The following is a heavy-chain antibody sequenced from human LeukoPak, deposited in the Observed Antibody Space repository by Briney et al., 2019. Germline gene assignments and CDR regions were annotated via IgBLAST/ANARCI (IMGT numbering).Heavy chain of an antibody. D-gene: IGHD3-9*01. CDR1: GYTLTNYH. CDR3: PRSLSRDIFGPGAFDI. J-gene: IGHJ3*02. Sequence: AASVKVSCKSSGYTLTNYHINWVRQATGQGLEWMGCMNPNNGNTHYAQKFQGRVTMTRNTSISTAYMELSSLRSEDTPVYYCPRSLSRDIFGPGAFDIWGQGKMVTVSS. CDR2: MNPNNGNT. V-gene: IGHV1-8*01.